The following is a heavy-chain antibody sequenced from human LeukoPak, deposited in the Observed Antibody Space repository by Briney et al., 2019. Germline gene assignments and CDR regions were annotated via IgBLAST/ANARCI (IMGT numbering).Heavy chain of an antibody. V-gene: IGHV3-33*01. CDR1: GFTFSTYG. CDR3: ARGNYYPSGSLDY. D-gene: IGHD3-10*01. Sequence: GRSLRLSCAASGFTFSTYGMHWVRQAPGKGLEWVAVIWYDGSNKYYADSVKGRFTISRDNSKNTLYLQMNSLRAEDTAVYYCARGNYYPSGSLDYWGQGTLVTVSS. J-gene: IGHJ4*02. CDR2: IWYDGSNK.